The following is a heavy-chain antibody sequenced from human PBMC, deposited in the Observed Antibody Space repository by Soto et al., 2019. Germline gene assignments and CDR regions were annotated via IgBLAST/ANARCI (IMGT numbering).Heavy chain of an antibody. J-gene: IGHJ6*03. CDR1: GYSFTSYW. V-gene: IGHV5-51*01. Sequence: GESLKISCKGSGYSFTSYWIGWVRQMPGKGLEWMGIIYPGDSDTRYSPSFQGQVTISADKSISTAYLQWSNLKASDTAMYYCAGPYCRGGSCYSINYYRDVWRKGTTVTVSS. CDR2: IYPGDSDT. D-gene: IGHD2-15*01. CDR3: AGPYCRGGSCYSINYYRDV.